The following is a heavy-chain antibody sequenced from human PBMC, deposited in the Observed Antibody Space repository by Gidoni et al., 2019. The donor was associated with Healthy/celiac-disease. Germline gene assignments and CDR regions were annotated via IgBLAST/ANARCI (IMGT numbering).Heavy chain of an antibody. CDR3: ATSRDGYNYIPPNY. J-gene: IGHJ4*02. D-gene: IGHD5-12*01. V-gene: IGHV1-8*01. Sequence: QVQLVQSGAEVKKPGASVKVSCTASGYTFTSYDINWVRQATGQGLEWMGWMNPNSGNTGYAQKFQGRVTMTRNTSISTAYMELSSLRSEDTAVYYCATSRDGYNYIPPNYWGQGTLVTVSS. CDR1: GYTFTSYD. CDR2: MNPNSGNT.